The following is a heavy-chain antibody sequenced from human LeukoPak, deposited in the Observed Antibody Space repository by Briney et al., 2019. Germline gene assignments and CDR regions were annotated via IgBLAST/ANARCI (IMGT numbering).Heavy chain of an antibody. CDR1: GFTFDDYA. J-gene: IGHJ6*02. CDR2: ISWNSGSI. Sequence: GGSLRLSCAASGFTFDDYAMHWVRQAPGKGLEWVSGISWNSGSIGYADSVKGRFTISRDNAKNSLYPQMNSLRAEDTALYYCAKARERGPYYYYYGMDVWGQGTTVTVSS. CDR3: AKARERGPYYYYYGMDV. V-gene: IGHV3-9*01.